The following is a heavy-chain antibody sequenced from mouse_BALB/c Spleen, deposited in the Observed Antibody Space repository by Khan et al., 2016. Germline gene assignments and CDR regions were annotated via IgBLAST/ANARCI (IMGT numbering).Heavy chain of an antibody. D-gene: IGHD3-1*01. V-gene: IGHV3-1*02. Sequence: EVQLQESGPDLVKPSQSLSLTCTVTGYSIPSHYSWHWIRHFPGNKLEWMGYIHYSGSTNYNPSLKSRISITRATSKNQFFLQLNAVTTEETATYYCATSTSGYWYYFDYWGQGTTLTVSS. J-gene: IGHJ2*01. CDR1: GYSIPSHYS. CDR2: IHYSGST. CDR3: ATSTSGYWYYFDY.